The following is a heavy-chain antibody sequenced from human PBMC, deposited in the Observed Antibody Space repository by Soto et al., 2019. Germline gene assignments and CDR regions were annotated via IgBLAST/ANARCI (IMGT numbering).Heavy chain of an antibody. D-gene: IGHD3-16*02. CDR1: GFTFSSYA. Sequence: GGSLRLSCAASGFTFSSYAMSWVRQAPGKGLEWVSAISGSGGSTYYADSVKGRFTISRDNSKNTLYLQMNSLRAEDTAVYYCAKDLYYDYIWGSYPHGYWGQGTLVTVSS. V-gene: IGHV3-23*01. J-gene: IGHJ4*02. CDR3: AKDLYYDYIWGSYPHGY. CDR2: ISGSGGST.